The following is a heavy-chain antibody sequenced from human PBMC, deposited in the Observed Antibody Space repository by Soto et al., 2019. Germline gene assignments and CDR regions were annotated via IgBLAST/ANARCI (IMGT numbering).Heavy chain of an antibody. D-gene: IGHD6-13*01. CDR3: ARRGSGTYFDY. J-gene: IGHJ4*02. V-gene: IGHV3-23*01. CDR1: GFTFSSYA. CDR2: ISGSGDST. Sequence: EVQLLDSGGGLVQPGGSLRLSCAASGFTFSSYAMNWVRQAPGKGLEWVSVISGSGDSTYYADSVKGRFTISRDNSKNTLYLQIDSLGPEDSAVDYCARRGSGTYFDYWGQGTLVTVSS.